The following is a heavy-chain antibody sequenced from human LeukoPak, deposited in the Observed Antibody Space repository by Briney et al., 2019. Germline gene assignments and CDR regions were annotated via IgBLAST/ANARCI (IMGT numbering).Heavy chain of an antibody. V-gene: IGHV3-23*01. Sequence: GGSLRLSCAASGFTFSNYAMSWVRQAPGKGLECVSSISGSGDNTYYADSVKGRFTISRDNSKNTLFLQMNSLRAEDTAVYYCAKDWTGTKPFDLWGRGTLVTDSS. D-gene: IGHD3/OR15-3a*01. CDR2: ISGSGDNT. J-gene: IGHJ2*01. CDR1: GFTFSNYA. CDR3: AKDWTGTKPFDL.